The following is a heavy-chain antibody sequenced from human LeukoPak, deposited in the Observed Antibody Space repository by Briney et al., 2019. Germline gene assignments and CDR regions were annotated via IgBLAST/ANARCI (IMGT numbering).Heavy chain of an antibody. Sequence: ASVKVCCKASGYTFTGYYMHWVRQAPGQGLEWMGWINPNSGGTNYAQKFQGRVTMTGDTSISTAYMELSRLRSDDTAVYYCARVSGGVAATPPFDYWGQGTLVTVSS. CDR3: ARVSGGVAATPPFDY. CDR1: GYTFTGYY. CDR2: INPNSGGT. J-gene: IGHJ4*02. V-gene: IGHV1-2*02. D-gene: IGHD2-15*01.